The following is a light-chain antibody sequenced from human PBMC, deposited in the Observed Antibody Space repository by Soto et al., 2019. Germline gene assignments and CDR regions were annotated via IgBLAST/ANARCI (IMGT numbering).Light chain of an antibody. J-gene: IGKJ1*01. V-gene: IGKV3D-15*01. CDR3: QQYGSWPRT. Sequence: EIVMTQSPVTLSVSPGESATLSCRASQSVGSNLAWYQQRPGQAPRLLIYGASTRATGIPVRFSGSGSGTEFTLTISGLQSEDFGVYYCQQYGSWPRTFGHGTKVEI. CDR1: QSVGSN. CDR2: GAS.